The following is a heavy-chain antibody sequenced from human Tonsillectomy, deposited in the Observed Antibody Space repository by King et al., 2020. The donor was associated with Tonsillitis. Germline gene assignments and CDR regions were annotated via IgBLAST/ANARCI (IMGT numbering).Heavy chain of an antibody. Sequence: VRLQESGPGLVKPSETLSLTCTLSGGSISSYYWSWIRQPPGKGLEWIAYIYYSGSTSYNPSLKSRVTISVDRSKNQFSLRLSSVTAADTAVYYCARAADGFNTLFDYWGQGTLVTVSS. CDR2: IYYSGST. D-gene: IGHD5-24*01. J-gene: IGHJ4*02. CDR1: GGSISSYY. V-gene: IGHV4-59*01. CDR3: ARAADGFNTLFDY.